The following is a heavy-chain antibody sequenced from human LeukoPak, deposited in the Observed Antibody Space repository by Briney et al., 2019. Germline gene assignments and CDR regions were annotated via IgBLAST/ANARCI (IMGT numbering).Heavy chain of an antibody. CDR3: AGCMSTGYFDNY. CDR1: GFTVSTNY. Sequence: GGSLRLSCAASGFTVSTNYMSWVRQAPGKGLEWVSVIYSGGSTYYADSVKGRFTISRDSSMNTLYLQMNSLRAEDTAVYYCAGCMSTGYFDNYWGQGTLVTVSS. CDR2: IYSGGST. V-gene: IGHV3-66*01. J-gene: IGHJ4*02. D-gene: IGHD3-22*01.